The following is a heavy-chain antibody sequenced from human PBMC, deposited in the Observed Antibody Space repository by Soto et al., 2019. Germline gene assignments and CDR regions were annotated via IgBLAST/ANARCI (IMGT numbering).Heavy chain of an antibody. CDR3: AKEGGLSGSYYISSSYYFDY. D-gene: IGHD1-26*01. Sequence: GGSLRLSCAASGFTFSSYGMHWVRQAPGKGLEWVAVIWSDGSNKYNADCVKGRFTIYRDNSKNTLYLQMNSLRAEDTSVYYCAKEGGLSGSYYISSSYYFDYWGQGTLVTVSS. CDR2: IWSDGSNK. J-gene: IGHJ4*02. CDR1: GFTFSSYG. V-gene: IGHV3-30*02.